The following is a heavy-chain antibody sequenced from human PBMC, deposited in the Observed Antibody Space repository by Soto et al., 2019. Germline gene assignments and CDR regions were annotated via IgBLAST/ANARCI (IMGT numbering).Heavy chain of an antibody. CDR2: ISGSGANT. D-gene: IGHD6-19*01. CDR1: GFTFRSYA. V-gene: IGHV3-23*01. J-gene: IGHJ1*01. Sequence: PGGSLRLSCAASGFTFRSYAMSWVRRAPGKRLEWVSGISGSGANTYYADSVKGRITISRDQSKNTGSLQMNSLRIDDTAVYYCAKTSSGWTSFQHWGQGTLVTVSS. CDR3: AKTSSGWTSFQH.